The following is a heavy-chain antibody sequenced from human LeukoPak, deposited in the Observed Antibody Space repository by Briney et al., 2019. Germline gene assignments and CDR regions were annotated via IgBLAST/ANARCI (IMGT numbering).Heavy chain of an antibody. Sequence: GGSLRLSCAAPGFTFSSYWMHWVRQAPGKGLEWVANIKQDGSEKYYVDSVKGRFTISRDNAKNSLYLQMNSLRAEDTAVYYCVRAMDVWGQGTTVTVSS. CDR3: VRAMDV. CDR2: IKQDGSEK. J-gene: IGHJ6*02. V-gene: IGHV3-7*03. CDR1: GFTFSSYW.